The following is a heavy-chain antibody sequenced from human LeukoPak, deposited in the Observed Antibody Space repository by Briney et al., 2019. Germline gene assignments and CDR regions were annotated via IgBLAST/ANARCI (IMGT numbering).Heavy chain of an antibody. Sequence: GASVKVSCKASGYTFTSYAMNWVRQAPGQGLEWMGWINTNTGNPTYAQGFTGRFVFSLDTSVSTAYLQISSLKAEDTAVYYCARDRAYCSSASCYGLWGNWFDPWGQGTLVTVSS. CDR1: GYTFTSYA. CDR3: ARDRAYCSSASCYGLWGNWFDP. J-gene: IGHJ5*02. D-gene: IGHD2-2*01. CDR2: INTNTGNP. V-gene: IGHV7-4-1*02.